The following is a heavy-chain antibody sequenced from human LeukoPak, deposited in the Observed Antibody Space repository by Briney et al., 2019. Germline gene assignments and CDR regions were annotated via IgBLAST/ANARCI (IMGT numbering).Heavy chain of an antibody. CDR2: IYYSGST. Sequence: SETLSLTCTASGGSISSYYWSWIRQPPGKGLEWIGYIYYSGSTNYNPSLKSRVTISVDTSKNQFSLKLSSVTAADTAVYYCARDRGSWSPAGYYYYMDVWGKGTTVTVSS. D-gene: IGHD6-13*01. CDR3: ARDRGSWSPAGYYYYMDV. V-gene: IGHV4-59*01. J-gene: IGHJ6*03. CDR1: GGSISSYY.